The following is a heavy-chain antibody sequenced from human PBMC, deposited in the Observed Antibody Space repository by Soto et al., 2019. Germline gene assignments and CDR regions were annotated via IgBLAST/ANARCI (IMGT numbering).Heavy chain of an antibody. J-gene: IGHJ4*02. V-gene: IGHV1-18*01. D-gene: IGHD6-19*01. Sequence: QVHLVQSGTEVKMSGASVRVSCKTSGFTFTGYAFTWVRQAPGQGLEWMGWISAYNGATNYAKNFQGRVTMTTDSSTSTTYMELGSLTSYDTAVYFCARDFTGWPPDGVDSWGQGTLVTVSA. CDR2: ISAYNGAT. CDR1: GFTFTGYA. CDR3: ARDFTGWPPDGVDS.